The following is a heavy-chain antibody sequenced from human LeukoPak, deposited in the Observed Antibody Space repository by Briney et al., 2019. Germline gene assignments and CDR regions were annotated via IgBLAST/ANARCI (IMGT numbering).Heavy chain of an antibody. CDR3: ARAKFWSGFYYYYMDV. V-gene: IGHV3-53*01. CDR2: FYPGGST. CDR1: GFTVSSSF. D-gene: IGHD3-3*01. Sequence: GGSLRLSCAASGFTVSSSFMSWVRQAPGKGLEWVSVFYPGGSTFYADSVKGRFTISRDNSKNTLYLQMNSLRAEDTAVYYCARAKFWSGFYYYYMDVWGKGTTVTVSS. J-gene: IGHJ6*03.